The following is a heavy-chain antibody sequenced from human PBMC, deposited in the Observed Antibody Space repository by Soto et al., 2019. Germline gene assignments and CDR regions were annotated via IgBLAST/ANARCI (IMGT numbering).Heavy chain of an antibody. CDR1: GYNFIDYD. J-gene: IGHJ5*02. Sequence: QVHLVQSGAEVKKPGASVKVSCKASGYNFIDYDINWVRQSTGQGLEWMGWMTPNSGNTGYAQKFQGRVTLTRDTSIGAAYMELSSLKSEDTAVYYCARNPYGSGLLDPWGQGTLVTVSS. CDR3: ARNPYGSGLLDP. D-gene: IGHD6-19*01. V-gene: IGHV1-8*01. CDR2: MTPNSGNT.